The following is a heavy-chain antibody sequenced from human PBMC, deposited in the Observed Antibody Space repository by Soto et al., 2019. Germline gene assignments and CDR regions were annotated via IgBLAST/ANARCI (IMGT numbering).Heavy chain of an antibody. CDR2: IYYAGTT. CDR3: SRGSDPHKGGRT. V-gene: IGHV4-59*12. D-gene: IGHD1-26*01. J-gene: IGHJ5*02. CDR1: GGSINNYY. Sequence: SETLSLTCTVSGGSINNYYWSWIRQPPGKGLEFIGYIYYAGTTTYNPSLKSRVTISVNTSKNQFSLKLTSVTAADTAVYFCSRGSDPHKGGRTWGRGTLVTVSS.